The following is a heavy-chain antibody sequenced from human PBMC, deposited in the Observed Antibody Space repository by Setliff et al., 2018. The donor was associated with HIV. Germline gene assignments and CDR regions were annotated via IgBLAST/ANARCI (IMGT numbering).Heavy chain of an antibody. V-gene: IGHV4-34*01. J-gene: IGHJ6*02. D-gene: IGHD5-12*01. CDR2: INHGGST. Sequence: PSETLSLTCAVYGGSFSGHSWTWVRQPPGKGLEWIGEINHGGSTSYNPSLKSRVAMSVDTSKNQFSLKLNSVTAADAGVYYCARGDSGYDWYYYGMDVWGQGTTVTVSS. CDR1: GGSFSGHS. CDR3: ARGDSGYDWYYYGMDV.